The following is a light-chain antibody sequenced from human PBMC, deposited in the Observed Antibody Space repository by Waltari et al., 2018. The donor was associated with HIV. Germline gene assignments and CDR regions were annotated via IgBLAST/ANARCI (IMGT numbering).Light chain of an antibody. CDR3: QQSYTPGLRT. J-gene: IGKJ1*01. CDR1: HSINSY. V-gene: IGKV1-39*01. CDR2: AAS. Sequence: DIQMTQSPSSLSASIGDRVTISCRASHSINSYLNWYQKKPGKAPKLLIYAASSLQSGVPSRFSGSGSGTDFTLTISSLQPEDFATYYCQQSYTPGLRTFGQGTKVEIK.